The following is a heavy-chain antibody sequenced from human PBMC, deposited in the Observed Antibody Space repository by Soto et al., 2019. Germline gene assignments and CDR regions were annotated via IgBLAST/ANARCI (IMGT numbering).Heavy chain of an antibody. CDR1: GYTFTTYG. D-gene: IGHD4-4*01. CDR3: ARLHSYFFSMDV. Sequence: QVHLVQSGAEVKKPGASVKVSCKASGYTFTTYGISWVRQAPGQGLEWMGWISAYNGNTNYAQKFQGRVTVTTDTSTSTAYMALRSLRSDDTAVYYCARLHSYFFSMDVWGKGTTVTVSS. J-gene: IGHJ6*03. CDR2: ISAYNGNT. V-gene: IGHV1-18*01.